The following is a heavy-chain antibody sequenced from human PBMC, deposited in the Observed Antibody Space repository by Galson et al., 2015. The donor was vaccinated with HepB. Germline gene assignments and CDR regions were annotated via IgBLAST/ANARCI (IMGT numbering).Heavy chain of an antibody. V-gene: IGHV3-23*01. D-gene: IGHD3-10*01. CDR1: GFTFSSYA. Sequence: LRLSCAASGFTFSSYAMSWVRQAPGKGLEWVSAISGSGGSTYYADSVKGRFTISRDNSKNTLYLQMNSLRAEDTAVYYCAKQIQELLWFGEHRYFDLWGRGTLVTVSS. CDR3: AKQIQELLWFGEHRYFDL. CDR2: ISGSGGST. J-gene: IGHJ2*01.